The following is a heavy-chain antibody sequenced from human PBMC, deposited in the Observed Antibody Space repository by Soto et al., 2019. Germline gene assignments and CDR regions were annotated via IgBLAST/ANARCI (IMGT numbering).Heavy chain of an antibody. CDR2: ISYDGENQ. CDR3: VSPHSESSNAFDL. V-gene: IGHV3-30*04. D-gene: IGHD3-10*01. J-gene: IGHJ5*02. Sequence: GSLRLSCAASGFSFSHYAMHWVRQPPGKGLEWVALISYDGENQYFTDSVRGRFTISRDNSKTAVYLEMNDLRLDDTATYYCVSPHSESSNAFDLWGQGTLVTVSS. CDR1: GFSFSHYA.